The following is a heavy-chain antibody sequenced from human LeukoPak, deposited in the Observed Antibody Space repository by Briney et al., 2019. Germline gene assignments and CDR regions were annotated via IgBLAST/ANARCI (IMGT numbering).Heavy chain of an antibody. CDR2: ISYDGSNK. D-gene: IGHD1-1*01. V-gene: IGHV3-30-3*01. CDR1: GFTFSSYA. Sequence: GGSLRLSCAASGFTFSSYAMHWVRQAPGKGLEWVAVISYDGSNKYYADSVKGRFTISRDNSKNAVYLQMNSLRAEDTAVYYCARTTLGDYWGQGTLVTVSS. J-gene: IGHJ4*02. CDR3: ARTTLGDY.